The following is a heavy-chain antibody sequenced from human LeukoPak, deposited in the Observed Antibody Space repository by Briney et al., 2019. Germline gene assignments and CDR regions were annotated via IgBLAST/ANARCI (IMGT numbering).Heavy chain of an antibody. V-gene: IGHV4-59*08. CDR1: GGSISSYY. CDR3: ARHSPATAIPYYFDY. Sequence: SETLSLTCTVSGGSISSYYWSWIRQPPGQGLEWIGYIYYSGSTNYNPSLKSRVTISVDTSKNQFSLKLSSVTAADTAVYYCARHSPATAIPYYFDYWGQGTLVTVSS. D-gene: IGHD2-2*02. J-gene: IGHJ4*02. CDR2: IYYSGST.